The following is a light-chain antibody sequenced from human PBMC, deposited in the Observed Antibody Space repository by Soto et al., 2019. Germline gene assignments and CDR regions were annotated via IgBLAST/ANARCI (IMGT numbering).Light chain of an antibody. CDR2: AAS. V-gene: IGKV1-27*01. Sequence: DIQMTQSPSSLSASVGDRVTITCRASQGTSNYLAWYQQKPGKVPKLLIYAASTLQSGVPSRFRGSGSGTYFTLTINSLQPEDVASYYCQTYNSAPTWTFGQETKVEIK. J-gene: IGKJ1*01. CDR3: QTYNSAPTWT. CDR1: QGTSNY.